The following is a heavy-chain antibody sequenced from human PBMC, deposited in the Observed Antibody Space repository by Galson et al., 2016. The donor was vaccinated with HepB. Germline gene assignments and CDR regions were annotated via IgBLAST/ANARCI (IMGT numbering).Heavy chain of an antibody. CDR2: ISGSGVST. J-gene: IGHJ5*02. Sequence: SLRLSCAASGFTFGSYAMTWVRQAPGKGLEWVSSISGSGVSTFYADSVKGRFTISRDNSKNTVYLQMNSLRADDTAVYFCAKGSSLSAAVSIWFDPWGQGTLVTVSS. CDR1: GFTFGSYA. D-gene: IGHD6-13*01. CDR3: AKGSSLSAAVSIWFDP. V-gene: IGHV3-23*01.